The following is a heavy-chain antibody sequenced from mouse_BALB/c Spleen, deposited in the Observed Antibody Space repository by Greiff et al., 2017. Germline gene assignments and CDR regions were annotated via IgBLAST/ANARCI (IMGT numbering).Heavy chain of an antibody. V-gene: IGHV1-4*02. Sequence: VQLQQSAAELARPGASVKMSCKASGYTFTSYTMHWVKQRPGQGLEWIGYINPSSGYTEYNQKFKDKTTLTADKSSSTAYMQLSSLTSEDSAVYYCAREGGNPYFDYWGQGTTLTVSA. CDR1: GYTFTSYT. J-gene: IGHJ2*01. CDR2: INPSSGYT. D-gene: IGHD2-1*01. CDR3: AREGGNPYFDY.